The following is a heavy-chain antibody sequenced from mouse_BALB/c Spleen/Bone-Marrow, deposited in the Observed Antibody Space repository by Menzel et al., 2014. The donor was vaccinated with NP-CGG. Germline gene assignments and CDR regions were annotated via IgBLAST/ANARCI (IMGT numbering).Heavy chain of an antibody. CDR3: ARCPTGTIAY. J-gene: IGHJ3*01. Sequence: QVQLQQSGPELVKPGVSVKISCKASGYAFSSSWMNWVMQRHGKGLEWIGRIYPGDVSTNYNGKFKGKATLTADKSSSTAYMLHSSLRSVDSAVYFCARCPTGTIAYWGQGTQVTVSA. CDR2: IYPGDVST. CDR1: GYAFSSSW. V-gene: IGHV1-82*01. D-gene: IGHD4-1*01.